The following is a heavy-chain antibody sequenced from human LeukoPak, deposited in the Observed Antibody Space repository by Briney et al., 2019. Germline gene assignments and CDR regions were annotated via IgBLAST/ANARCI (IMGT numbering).Heavy chain of an antibody. CDR1: GFTFSSYA. J-gene: IGHJ6*03. Sequence: GGSLRLSCAASGFTFSSYAMSWVRQAPGKGLEWVSGILDSGYSTYYANSVKGRFTISRDNPNNTLYLRMNSLRAEDTAVYYCAKLGGHPLHNYYVGVWGKGTTVAVSS. V-gene: IGHV3-23*01. CDR2: ILDSGYST. CDR3: AKLGGHPLHNYYVGV. D-gene: IGHD3-16*01.